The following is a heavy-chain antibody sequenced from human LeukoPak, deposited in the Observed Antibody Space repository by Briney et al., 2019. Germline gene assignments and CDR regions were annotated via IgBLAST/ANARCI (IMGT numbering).Heavy chain of an antibody. CDR3: ARVNVAAAWNYYYYCMDV. CDR1: GGSISSYY. V-gene: IGHV4-59*01. J-gene: IGHJ6*03. D-gene: IGHD6-13*01. CDR2: IYYSGST. Sequence: SETLSLTCTVSGGSISSYYWSWIRQPPGKGLEWIGYIYYSGSTNYNPSLKSRVTISVDTSKNQFSLKLSSVTAADTAVYYCARVNVAAAWNYYYYCMDVWGKGTTVTVSS.